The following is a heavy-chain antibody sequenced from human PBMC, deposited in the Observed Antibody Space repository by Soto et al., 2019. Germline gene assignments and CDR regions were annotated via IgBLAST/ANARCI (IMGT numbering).Heavy chain of an antibody. J-gene: IGHJ4*02. CDR1: GFTFSSYG. CDR2: ISYDGSNK. V-gene: IGHV3-30*18. Sequence: GGSLRLSCAASGFTFSSYGMHWVRQAPGKGLEWVAVISYDGSNKYYADSVKGRFTISRDNSKNTLYLQMNSLRAEDTAVYYCAKDQGYSYGTDLMGYWGQGTLVTVS. CDR3: AKDQGYSYGTDLMGY. D-gene: IGHD5-18*01.